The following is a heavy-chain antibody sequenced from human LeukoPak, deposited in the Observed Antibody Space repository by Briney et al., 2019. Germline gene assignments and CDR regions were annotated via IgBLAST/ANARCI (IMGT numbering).Heavy chain of an antibody. J-gene: IGHJ3*02. CDR1: GYTFTSSY. V-gene: IGHV1-46*01. CDR3: ARYAGSLDAFDM. CDR2: VNPSVGST. Sequence: ASVKVSCKAPGYTFTSSYIHWVRQAPGQGLGWMGVVNPSVGSTTYAQKFQGRVTMTRDTSTSTVYMELSSLRSEDTAVYYCARYAGSLDAFDMWGQGTMVTVSP.